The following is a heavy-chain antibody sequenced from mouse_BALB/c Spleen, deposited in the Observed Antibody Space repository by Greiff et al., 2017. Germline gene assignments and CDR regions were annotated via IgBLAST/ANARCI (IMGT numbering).Heavy chain of an antibody. CDR1: GFTFSSYT. V-gene: IGHV5-12-2*01. CDR2: ISNGGGST. Sequence: LQQSGGGLVQPGGSLKLSCAASGFTFSSYTMSWVRQTPEKRLEWVAYISNGGGSTYYPDTVKGRFTISRDNAKNTLYLQMSSLKSEDTAMYYCARPLLRTYAMDYWGQGTSVTVSS. J-gene: IGHJ4*01. CDR3: ARPLLRTYAMDY. D-gene: IGHD1-2*01.